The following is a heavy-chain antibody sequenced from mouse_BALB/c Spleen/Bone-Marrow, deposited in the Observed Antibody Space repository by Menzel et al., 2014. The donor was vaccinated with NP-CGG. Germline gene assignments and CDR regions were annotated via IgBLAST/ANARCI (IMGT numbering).Heavy chain of an antibody. J-gene: IGHJ2*01. CDR3: TQGY. CDR2: IYPGSGST. Sequence: LQQSGSELVRPGASVKLSCKASGYTFTSYWMHWAKQRPGQGLEWIGNIYPGSGSTNYDEKFKSKATLIVDTSSSTAYMQLSSLTSEDSAVYYCTQGYWGQGTTLTVSS. CDR1: GYTFTSYW. V-gene: IGHV1S22*01.